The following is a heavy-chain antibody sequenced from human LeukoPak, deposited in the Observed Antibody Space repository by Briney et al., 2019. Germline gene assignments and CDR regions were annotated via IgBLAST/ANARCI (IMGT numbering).Heavy chain of an antibody. CDR1: GFIFRDYY. CDR2: ISGDSIYT. V-gene: IGHV3-11*06. D-gene: IGHD6-13*01. CDR3: ARIHSTAAAGTYDD. J-gene: IGHJ4*02. Sequence: PGGCLRLSCAASGFIFRDYYMTGSRHAPGKGVECGLYISGDSIYTRYADSVKGRFTVSRDNDNNTPHLQMNNLRAEDTAVYYCARIHSTAAAGTYDDWGQRTLVTVSS.